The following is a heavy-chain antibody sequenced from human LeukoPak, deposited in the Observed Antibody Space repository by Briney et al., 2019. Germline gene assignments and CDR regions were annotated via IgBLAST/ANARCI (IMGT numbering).Heavy chain of an antibody. V-gene: IGHV1-69*13. D-gene: IGHD3-3*01. CDR2: IIPIFGTA. CDR3: ARLPEPVWSGTQSDAFDI. CDR1: GGTFISYA. J-gene: IGHJ3*02. Sequence: SVKVSCKASGGTFISYAISWVRQAPGRGLEGMGGIIPIFGTANYAQKFQGRVTITADESTSTAYMELSSLRSEDTAVYYCARLPEPVWSGTQSDAFDIWGQGTMVTVSS.